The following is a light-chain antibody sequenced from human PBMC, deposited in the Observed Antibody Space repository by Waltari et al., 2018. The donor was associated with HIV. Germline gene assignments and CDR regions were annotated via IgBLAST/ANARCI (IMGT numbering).Light chain of an antibody. V-gene: IGLV6-57*01. J-gene: IGLJ3*02. CDR3: QSYDSDSLV. CDR2: EDN. CDR1: SGSVAANF. Sequence: NFMLTQPHSVSASPGETVTISCTHSSGSVAANFVPWFHQRPGISPTTVIYEDNESPSGVPERCSGSIDSSSSSASFTAFLTISGLKTEDEAVYYCQSYDSDSLVFGGGTRLTVL.